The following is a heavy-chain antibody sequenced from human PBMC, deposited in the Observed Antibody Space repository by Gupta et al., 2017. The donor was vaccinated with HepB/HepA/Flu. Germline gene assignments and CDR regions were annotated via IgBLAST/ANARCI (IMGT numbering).Heavy chain of an antibody. D-gene: IGHD6-19*01. CDR2: ISGSGGST. Sequence: EVQLLESGGGLVQPGGSLRLSCAASGFTFSSYAMSWVRQAPEKGLEWVSGISGSGGSTYYADSVKGRFTISRDNSKNTLHLQINSLRAEDTAVYYCAKDRESSGYYFDYWGQGTLVTVSS. CDR1: GFTFSSYA. CDR3: AKDRESSGYYFDY. V-gene: IGHV3-23*01. J-gene: IGHJ4*02.